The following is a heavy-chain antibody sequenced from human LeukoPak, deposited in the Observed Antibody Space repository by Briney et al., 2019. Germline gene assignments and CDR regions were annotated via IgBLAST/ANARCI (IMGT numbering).Heavy chain of an antibody. D-gene: IGHD6-19*01. CDR3: ARRGTSGWDFDY. J-gene: IGHJ4*02. CDR1: GGSISSSSYY. V-gene: IGHV4-39*01. Sequence: SETLSLTCTVSGGSISSSSYYWGWIRQPPGKGLEWIGSIYYSGSTNYNPSLKSRVTMSADTSKNQFSLNLSSVTAADTAVYYCARRGTSGWDFDYWGQGTLVTVSS. CDR2: IYYSGST.